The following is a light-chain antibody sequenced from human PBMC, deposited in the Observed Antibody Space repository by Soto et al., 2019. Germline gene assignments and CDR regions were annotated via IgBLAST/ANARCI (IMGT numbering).Light chain of an antibody. Sequence: EIVMTQSPVTLSVSPGERATLSCRASQNISRSLAWYQQKPGQGPSLPIYGTSTRAGGVPARFSGSGSGTEFTLTISSLQSEDFAVYYCQQYGNSPGFTFGPGTKVDIK. J-gene: IGKJ3*01. CDR2: GTS. V-gene: IGKV3-15*01. CDR1: QNISRS. CDR3: QQYGNSPGFT.